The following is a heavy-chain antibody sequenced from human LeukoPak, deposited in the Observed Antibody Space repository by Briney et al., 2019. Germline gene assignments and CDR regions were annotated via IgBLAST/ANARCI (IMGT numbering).Heavy chain of an antibody. V-gene: IGHV3-43*02. CDR1: GFTFDDYA. J-gene: IGHJ4*02. Sequence: GGSLRLSCAASGFTFDDYAMHWVLQAPGKGREWVSLISGDGGSTYYADSVKGRFTISRDNSKNSLYLQMNSLRTEDTALYYCAKGTASRLALDYWGQGTLVTVSS. D-gene: IGHD6-19*01. CDR2: ISGDGGST. CDR3: AKGTASRLALDY.